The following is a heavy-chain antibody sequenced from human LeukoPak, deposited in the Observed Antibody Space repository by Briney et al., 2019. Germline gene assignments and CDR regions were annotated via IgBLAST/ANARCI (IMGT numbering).Heavy chain of an antibody. J-gene: IGHJ4*02. CDR2: ISYDGSNK. V-gene: IGHV3-30*14. Sequence: PGRSQRLSCAASGFTFSSYAMHWVRQAPGKGPEWVAFISYDGSNKYYADSVKGRFTISRDNSKNTLYLQMNSLRAEDTAVYYCARDRGPGEFDYWGQGTLVTVSS. D-gene: IGHD7-27*01. CDR1: GFTFSSYA. CDR3: ARDRGPGEFDY.